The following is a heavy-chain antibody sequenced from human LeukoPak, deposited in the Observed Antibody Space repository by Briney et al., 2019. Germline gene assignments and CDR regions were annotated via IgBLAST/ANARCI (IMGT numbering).Heavy chain of an antibody. CDR3: ARGYCSGGSCYPFDY. CDR2: IIPIFGIA. J-gene: IGHJ4*02. CDR1: GYTFTANY. Sequence: SVKVSCKASGYTFTANYIHWVRQAPGQGLEWMARIIPIFGIANYAQKLQGRVTITADKSTSTAYMELSSLRSEDTAVYYCARGYCSGGSCYPFDYWGQGTLVTVSS. D-gene: IGHD2-15*01. V-gene: IGHV1-69*04.